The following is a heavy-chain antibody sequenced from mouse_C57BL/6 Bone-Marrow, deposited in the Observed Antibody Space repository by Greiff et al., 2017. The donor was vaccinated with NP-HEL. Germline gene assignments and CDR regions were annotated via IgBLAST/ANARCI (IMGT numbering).Heavy chain of an antibody. D-gene: IGHD1-1*01. J-gene: IGHJ3*01. CDR3: ARDRYYYGSSSSWFAY. CDR1: GFTFSSYA. CDR2: ISDGGSYT. Sequence: EVKLVESGGGLVKPGGSLKLSCAASGFTFSSYAMSWVRQTPEKRLEWVATISDGGSYTYYPDNVKGRFTISRDNAKNNLYLQMSHLKSEDTAMYYCARDRYYYGSSSSWFAYWGQGTLVTVSA. V-gene: IGHV5-4*01.